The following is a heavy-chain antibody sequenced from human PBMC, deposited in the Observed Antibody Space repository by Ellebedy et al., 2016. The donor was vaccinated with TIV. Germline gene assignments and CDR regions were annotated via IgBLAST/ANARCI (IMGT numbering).Heavy chain of an antibody. Sequence: ASVKVSXKASGGTFNSYAISWVRQATGQGLEWMGWMNPNSGNTGYAQKFQGRVTMTRNTSISTAYMELSSLRSEDTAVYYCARMGSGYYRYYFDYWGQGTLVTVSS. D-gene: IGHD3-3*01. CDR3: ARMGSGYYRYYFDY. CDR1: GGTFNSYA. V-gene: IGHV1-8*02. CDR2: MNPNSGNT. J-gene: IGHJ4*02.